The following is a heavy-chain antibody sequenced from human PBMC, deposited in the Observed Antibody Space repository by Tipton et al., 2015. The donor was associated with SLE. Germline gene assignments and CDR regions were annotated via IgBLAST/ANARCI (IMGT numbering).Heavy chain of an antibody. Sequence: TLSLTCAVYGGSFSGYYWSWIRRPPGKGLEWIGEINHSGSTNYNPSLKSRVTISVDTSNNQLSLKLTSVTAADTAVYYCARGAKERITLVRVRPYYFDYWGQGSLVTVSS. CDR3: ARGAKERITLVRVRPYYFDY. J-gene: IGHJ4*01. D-gene: IGHD3-10*01. CDR2: INHSGST. CDR1: GGSFSGYY. V-gene: IGHV4-34*01.